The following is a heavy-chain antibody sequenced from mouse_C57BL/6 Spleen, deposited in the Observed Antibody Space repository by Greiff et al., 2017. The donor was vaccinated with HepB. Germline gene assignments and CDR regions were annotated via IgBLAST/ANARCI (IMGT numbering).Heavy chain of an antibody. Sequence: EVKLEESGGGLVKPGGSLKLSCAASGFTFSSYAMSWVRQTPEKRLEWVATISDGGSYTYYPDNVKGRFTISRDNAKNNLYLQMSHLKSEDTAMYYCARGSRIDYWGQGTTLTVSS. CDR3: ARGSRIDY. D-gene: IGHD1-1*01. V-gene: IGHV5-4*03. CDR2: ISDGGSYT. J-gene: IGHJ2*01. CDR1: GFTFSSYA.